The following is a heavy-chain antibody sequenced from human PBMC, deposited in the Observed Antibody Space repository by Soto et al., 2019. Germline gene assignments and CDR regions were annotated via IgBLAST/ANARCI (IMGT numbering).Heavy chain of an antibody. D-gene: IGHD6-13*01. CDR2: IYYSGST. Sequence: SGTQSLTCPVSRGSISKGDYYLGWIRQPPGKGLEWIGYIYYSGSTYYNPSLKSRVTISVDTSKNQFSLKLSSVTAADTAVYYCARVPGYRSPYYGMDVWGQGTTVTVS. J-gene: IGHJ6*02. CDR1: RGSISKGDYY. CDR3: ARVPGYRSPYYGMDV. V-gene: IGHV4-30-4*01.